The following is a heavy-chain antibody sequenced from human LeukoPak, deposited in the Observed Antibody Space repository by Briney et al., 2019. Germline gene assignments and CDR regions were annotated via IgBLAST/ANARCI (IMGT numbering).Heavy chain of an antibody. Sequence: PGGSLRLSCAASGFTFSSYSMNWVCQAPGKGLEWVSSISSSSSYIYYADSVKGRFTISRDNAKNSLYLQMNSLRAEDTAVYYCARDPGHYDFWSGYSDYWGQGTLVTVSS. CDR3: ARDPGHYDFWSGYSDY. D-gene: IGHD3-3*01. CDR2: ISSSSSYI. CDR1: GFTFSSYS. J-gene: IGHJ4*02. V-gene: IGHV3-21*01.